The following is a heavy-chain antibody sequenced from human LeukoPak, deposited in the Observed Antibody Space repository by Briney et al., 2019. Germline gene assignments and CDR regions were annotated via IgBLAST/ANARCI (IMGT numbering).Heavy chain of an antibody. J-gene: IGHJ4*02. CDR1: GFTFSSHW. CDR2: MNQDGSEK. V-gene: IGHV3-7*01. D-gene: IGHD6-19*01. Sequence: GGSLRLSCAASGFTFSSHWMSWVRQAPGKGLEWVANMNQDGSEKYYVDSVKGRFTISRDNAKNSLYLQMNSLRAEDTAVYYCARVTKRIAVAGTLDYWGQGTLVTVSS. CDR3: ARVTKRIAVAGTLDY.